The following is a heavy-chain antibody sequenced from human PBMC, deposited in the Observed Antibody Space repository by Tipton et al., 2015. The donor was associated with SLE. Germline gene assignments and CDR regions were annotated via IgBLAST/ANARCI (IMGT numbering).Heavy chain of an antibody. Sequence: TLSLTCAVYGGSFSGYYWSWIRQTPWKGREWFGEINHSGSTNYNPSLQSRVTISVDKSKNQFSLKLSSVTAAATAVYYFARGHYYDSSGYPGAFDIWGQGTMVTVSS. J-gene: IGHJ3*02. CDR2: INHSGST. CDR3: ARGHYYDSSGYPGAFDI. CDR1: GGSFSGYY. D-gene: IGHD3-22*01. V-gene: IGHV4-34*01.